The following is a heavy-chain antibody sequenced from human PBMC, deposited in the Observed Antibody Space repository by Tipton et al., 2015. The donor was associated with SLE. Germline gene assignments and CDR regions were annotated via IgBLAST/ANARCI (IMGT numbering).Heavy chain of an antibody. CDR2: ISFSGGT. CDR3: ARHLGVIVAFEV. J-gene: IGHJ3*01. V-gene: IGHV4-59*01. CDR1: GDSMSSYY. D-gene: IGHD3-10*01. Sequence: TLSLTCTVSGDSMSSYYWNWIRLSPGKGLEWIGYISFSGGTNHNPSLKSRLAISLDTSNNQFSLELRSVTAADTAVYYCARHLGVIVAFEVWGQGTVLTVSS.